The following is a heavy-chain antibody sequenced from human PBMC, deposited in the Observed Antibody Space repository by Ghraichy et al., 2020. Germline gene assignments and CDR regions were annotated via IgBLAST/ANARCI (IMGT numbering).Heavy chain of an antibody. CDR1: GGTFSSYA. J-gene: IGHJ3*02. D-gene: IGHD3-22*01. CDR2: IIPIFGTA. Sequence: SVKVSCKASGGTFSSYAISWVRQAPGQGLEWMGGIIPIFGTANYAQKFQGRVTITADESTSTAYMELSSLRSEDTAVYYCAAVRAHCYYDSSGYYYDDAFDIWGQGTMVTVSS. CDR3: AAVRAHCYYDSSGYYYDDAFDI. V-gene: IGHV1-69*13.